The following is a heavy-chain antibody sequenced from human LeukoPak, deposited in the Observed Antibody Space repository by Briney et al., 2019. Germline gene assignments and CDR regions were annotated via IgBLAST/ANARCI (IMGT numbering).Heavy chain of an antibody. CDR3: AREHLATLTASSDAFAL. CDR1: GFYVTSYE. Sequence: GGPLRLSCGASGFYVTSYEMNWVRQAPGKGLEWVSYIRSSDTTIYYTDSVQGRFTVSTDHATNSVYLQMNSLRVEDTAVYYCAREHLATLTASSDAFALWGQGTVVTVS. D-gene: IGHD2-21*02. V-gene: IGHV3-48*03. CDR2: IRSSDTTI. J-gene: IGHJ3*01.